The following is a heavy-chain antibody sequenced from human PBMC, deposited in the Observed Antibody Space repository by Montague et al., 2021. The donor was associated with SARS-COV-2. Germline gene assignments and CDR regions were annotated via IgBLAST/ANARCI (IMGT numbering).Heavy chain of an antibody. J-gene: IGHJ3*01. CDR2: IYYTGTT. CDR3: ARLKRYFDSSGSPSAFDF. D-gene: IGHD3-22*01. V-gene: IGHV4-39*01. Sequence: SETLSLTCTVSGGSITNNIDYWAWIRQPPGKGLEWIGSIYYTGTTYSNPSLKGRVPISVLTSKNHFTLRLGSVTAAETAVYYCARLKRYFDSSGSPSAFDFWGQGTKATVSS. CDR1: GGSITNNIDY.